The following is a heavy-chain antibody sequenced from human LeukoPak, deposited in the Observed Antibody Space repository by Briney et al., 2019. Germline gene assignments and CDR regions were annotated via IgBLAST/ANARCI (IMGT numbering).Heavy chain of an antibody. J-gene: IGHJ4*02. CDR2: ISGSGGST. D-gene: IGHD1-26*01. Sequence: GGSLRFSCAASGFTFSSYAMSLGRKAPGKALEWVSAISGSGGSTYYADSVKGRFTISRDNSKNTLYLQMNSLRAEDTAVYYCDRGEWELDYWGQGTLVTVSS. V-gene: IGHV3-23*01. CDR3: DRGEWELDY. CDR1: GFTFSSYA.